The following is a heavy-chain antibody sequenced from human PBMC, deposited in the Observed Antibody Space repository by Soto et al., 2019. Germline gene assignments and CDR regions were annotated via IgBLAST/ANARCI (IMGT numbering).Heavy chain of an antibody. CDR2: ISYDGSNK. D-gene: IGHD3-10*01. CDR1: GFTFSSYA. J-gene: IGHJ4*01. CDR3: AGCKWFGELSLDY. V-gene: IGHV3-30-3*01. Sequence: QVQLVESGGGVVQPGRSLRLSCAASGFTFSSYAMHWVRQAPGKGLEWVAVISYDGSNKYYADSVKGRFTISRDNSKNTLYLQMNSLRAEDTAVYYCAGCKWFGELSLDYWGHGTLVTVSS.